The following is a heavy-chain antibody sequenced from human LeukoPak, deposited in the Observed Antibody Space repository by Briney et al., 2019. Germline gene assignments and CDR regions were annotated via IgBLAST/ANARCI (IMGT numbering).Heavy chain of an antibody. CDR2: MNPNSGNT. CDR3: ARAPQWFGESKYYMDV. CDR1: GYTLTSYD. V-gene: IGHV1-8*02. Sequence: GASVKVSCKASGYTLTSYDINWVRQATGQGLEWMGWMNPNSGNTGYAQKFQGRVTMTRNTSISTAYMELSSLRSEDTAVYYCARAPQWFGESKYYMDVWGKGTTVTISS. D-gene: IGHD3-10*01. J-gene: IGHJ6*03.